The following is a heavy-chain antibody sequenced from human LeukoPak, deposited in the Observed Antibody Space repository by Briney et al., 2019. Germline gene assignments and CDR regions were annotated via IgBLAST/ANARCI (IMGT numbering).Heavy chain of an antibody. V-gene: IGHV3-74*01. CDR3: VRDGVGAPPFDY. Sequence: GGSLRLSCAASGFTFSSYSMNWVRQAPGKGLVWVSRIKGDGSSTSYADSVKGRFTISRDNAKNTLFLQMNSLRAEDTAVYYCVRDGVGAPPFDYWGQGALVTVPS. CDR1: GFTFSSYS. J-gene: IGHJ4*02. D-gene: IGHD1-26*01. CDR2: IKGDGSST.